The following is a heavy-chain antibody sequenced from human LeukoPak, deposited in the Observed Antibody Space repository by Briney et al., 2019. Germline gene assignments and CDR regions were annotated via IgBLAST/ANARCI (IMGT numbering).Heavy chain of an antibody. CDR2: IRYDGSNK. V-gene: IGHV3-30*02. CDR3: AKDRSPMTTVPNNWFDP. CDR1: GFTFRSYA. Sequence: PGGSLRLSCAASGFTFRSYAMHWVRQAPGKGLEWVAFIRYDGSNKYYADSVKGRFTISRDNSKNTLYLQMNSLRAEDTAVYYCAKDRSPMTTVPNNWFDPWGQGTLVTVSS. D-gene: IGHD4-17*01. J-gene: IGHJ5*02.